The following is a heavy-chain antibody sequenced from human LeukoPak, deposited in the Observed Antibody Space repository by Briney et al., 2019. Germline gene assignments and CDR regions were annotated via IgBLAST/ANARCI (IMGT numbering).Heavy chain of an antibody. D-gene: IGHD1-26*01. J-gene: IGHJ4*02. CDR3: AKERLSTPGSSYSAY. V-gene: IGHV3-23*01. CDR1: VFTFSSYA. Sequence: RGSLRLSCAASVFTFSSYAMSWVRQAPGQGLEWVSAISGIGGSTDYADSVKGRFTISRDNSKTTLYLQINSPIAEHPAVYYCAKERLSTPGSSYSAYWGQGTRVTVPS. CDR2: ISGIGGST.